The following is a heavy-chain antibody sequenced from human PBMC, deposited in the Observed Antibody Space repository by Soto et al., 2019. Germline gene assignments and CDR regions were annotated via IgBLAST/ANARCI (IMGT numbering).Heavy chain of an antibody. CDR3: AKGDFWSGSAPYYFDY. J-gene: IGHJ4*02. CDR2: ISWNSGSI. D-gene: IGHD3-3*01. Sequence: LRLSFAASGFTFDDYAMHWVRQAPGKGLEWVSGISWNSGSIGYADSVKGRFTISRDNAKNSLYLQMNSLRAEDTALYYCAKGDFWSGSAPYYFDYWGQGTLVTVSS. CDR1: GFTFDDYA. V-gene: IGHV3-9*01.